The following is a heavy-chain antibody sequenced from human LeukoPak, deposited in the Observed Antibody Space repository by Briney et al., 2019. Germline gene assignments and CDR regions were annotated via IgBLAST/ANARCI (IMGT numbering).Heavy chain of an antibody. D-gene: IGHD3-9*01. CDR3: ARDWARYDILTGYPAVDYYGMDV. J-gene: IGHJ6*02. CDR2: IYHSGST. Sequence: SETLSLTCTVSGYSISSGYYWGWIRQPPGKGLGWIGSIYHSGSTYYNPSLKSRVTISVDTSKNQFSLKLSSVTAADTAVYYCARDWARYDILTGYPAVDYYGMDVWGQGTTVTVSS. CDR1: GYSISSGYY. V-gene: IGHV4-38-2*02.